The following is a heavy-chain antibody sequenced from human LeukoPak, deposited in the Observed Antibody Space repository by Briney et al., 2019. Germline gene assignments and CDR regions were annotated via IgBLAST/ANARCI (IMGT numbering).Heavy chain of an antibody. CDR2: IYHIRST. CDR3: ARCKKNNYDSSGYHGDWFDP. D-gene: IGHD3-22*01. V-gene: IGHV4-38-2*02. CDR1: GFSITSGYY. J-gene: IGHJ5*02. Sequence: SETLSLTCIVSGFSITSGYYWGWIRQPPGKGLEWIGSIYHIRSTYYSPSLKSRVTISVDTSKNQFSLKLSSVTAADTAVYYCARCKKNNYDSSGYHGDWFDPWGQGTLVTVSS.